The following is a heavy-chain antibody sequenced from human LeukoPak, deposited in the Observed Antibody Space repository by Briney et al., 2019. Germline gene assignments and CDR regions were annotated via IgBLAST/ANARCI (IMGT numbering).Heavy chain of an antibody. Sequence: PGGSLRLSCAASGFTVSSNFMSWVRQAPGKGLEWVSVIYSGGNTYYADSVKGRFTISRDNAKNSLYLQMNSLRAEDTAVYYCARGVDYWGQGTLVTVSS. V-gene: IGHV3-53*01. CDR2: IYSGGNT. CDR1: GFTVSSNF. CDR3: ARGVDY. J-gene: IGHJ4*02.